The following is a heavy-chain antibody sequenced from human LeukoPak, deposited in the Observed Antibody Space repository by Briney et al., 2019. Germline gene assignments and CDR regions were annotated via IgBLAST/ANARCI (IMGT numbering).Heavy chain of an antibody. Sequence: ASVKVSCKASGYTFTGYYMHWVRQAPGQGLEWMGWINPNSGGTNYAQKFQGGVTMTRDTSISTAYMELSRLRSDDTAVYYCAREIFGSGSYPDFWGQGTLVNVSS. CDR2: INPNSGGT. J-gene: IGHJ4*02. D-gene: IGHD3-10*01. CDR1: GYTFTGYY. CDR3: AREIFGSGSYPDF. V-gene: IGHV1-2*02.